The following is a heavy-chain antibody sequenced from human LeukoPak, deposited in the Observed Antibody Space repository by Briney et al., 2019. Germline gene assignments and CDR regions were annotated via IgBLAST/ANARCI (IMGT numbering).Heavy chain of an antibody. J-gene: IGHJ4*02. D-gene: IGHD3-10*01. V-gene: IGHV1-3*03. CDR2: INTVNGNT. CDR1: GGTFSSYA. Sequence: ASVKVSCKASGGTFSSYATSWVRQAPGQGPEWMGCINTVNGNTKYSQEFQGRVTITRDTSASTAYMELSSLRSEDMAMYYCARGYYDSGTYYNYWGQGTLVTVSS. CDR3: ARGYYDSGTYYNY.